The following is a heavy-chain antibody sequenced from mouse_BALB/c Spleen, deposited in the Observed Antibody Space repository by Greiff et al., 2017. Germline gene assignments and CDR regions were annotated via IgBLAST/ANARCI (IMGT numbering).Heavy chain of an antibody. J-gene: IGHJ3*01. D-gene: IGHD2-2*01. CDR2: IYPGSGST. CDR1: GYTFTSYW. Sequence: QVQLQQPGAELVKPGASVKLSCKASGYTFTSYWINWVKLRPGQGLEWIGDIYPGSGSTNYNEKFKSKATLTVDTSSSTAYMQLSSLASEDSALYYCAREEAGYPWFAYWGQGTLVTVSA. V-gene: IGHV1-55*01. CDR3: AREEAGYPWFAY.